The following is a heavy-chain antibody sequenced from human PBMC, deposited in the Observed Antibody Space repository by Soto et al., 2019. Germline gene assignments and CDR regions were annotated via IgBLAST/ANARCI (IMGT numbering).Heavy chain of an antibody. CDR2: ISSSSSYI. J-gene: IGHJ6*02. CDR1: GFTFSSYS. V-gene: IGHV3-21*01. Sequence: PGGSLRLSCAASGFTFSSYSMNWVRQAPGKGLEWVSSISSSSSYIYYADSVKGRFTISRDNAKNSLYLQMNSLRAEDTAVYYCARWGLDSSGWLGSPLPNYYYYGMDVWGQGTTVTVSS. CDR3: ARWGLDSSGWLGSPLPNYYYYGMDV. D-gene: IGHD6-19*01.